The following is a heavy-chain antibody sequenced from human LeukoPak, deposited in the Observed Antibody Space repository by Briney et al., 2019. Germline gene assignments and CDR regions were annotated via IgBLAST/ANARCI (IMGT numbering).Heavy chain of an antibody. CDR3: VKSGLNRFDF. CDR1: GFTFSSYA. J-gene: IGHJ4*02. D-gene: IGHD2-15*01. Sequence: GGSLRLSCAASGFTFSSYALSWVRQAPGKELEWVSNISGSGRGSTTYYADSVKGRFTISRDNSKNTLYLQMNSLRADDTAVYYCVKSGLNRFDFWGQGTLVTVSS. V-gene: IGHV3-23*01. CDR2: ISGSGRGSTT.